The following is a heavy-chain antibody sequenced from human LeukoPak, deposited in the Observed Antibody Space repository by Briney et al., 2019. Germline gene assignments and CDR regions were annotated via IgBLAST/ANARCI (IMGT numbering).Heavy chain of an antibody. CDR3: ARDCNSGNCYSDS. Sequence: GAPVKCFCKASGYTFTTYGISWVRQAPGQGLEWMGWINTYNGNANSAQKFQDRVTMTRDTSTSTAYMDLRRLRSDDTAVYYCARDCNSGNCYSDSWGQGTLVTVSS. D-gene: IGHD2-15*01. CDR1: GYTFTTYG. V-gene: IGHV1-18*01. J-gene: IGHJ5*01. CDR2: INTYNGNA.